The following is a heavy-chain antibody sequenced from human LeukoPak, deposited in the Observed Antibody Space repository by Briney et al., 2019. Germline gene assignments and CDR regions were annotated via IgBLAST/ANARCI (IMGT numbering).Heavy chain of an antibody. CDR2: IKEDGSAK. Sequence: PGGSLRLSCAASGLIFSSYWMNWGRQAPGKGLEWVANIKEDGSAKYYVDSVKGRFTISRDNAKNSLYLQMNSLRAEDTAVYYCVMDMDVWGEGTTVTVSS. CDR3: VMDMDV. V-gene: IGHV3-7*05. J-gene: IGHJ6*04. CDR1: GLIFSSYW.